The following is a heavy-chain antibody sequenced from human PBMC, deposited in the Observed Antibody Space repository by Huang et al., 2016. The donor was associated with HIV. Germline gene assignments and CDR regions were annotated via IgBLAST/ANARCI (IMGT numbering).Heavy chain of an antibody. CDR1: GYTFSQYA. CDR3: ARDPGDILTGYSLGSYYMDV. D-gene: IGHD3-9*01. CDR2: INVANVNK. J-gene: IGHJ6*03. V-gene: IGHV1-3*01. Sequence: QVQLVQSGAEVKKPGASVKVSCKASGYTFSQYAIHWVRQAPGQRLECLGWINVANVNKKESQKFQGRVTSTRNTSASTAYMELNSLGSEDTGVYYCARDPGDILTGYSLGSYYMDVWGKGTTVTVSS.